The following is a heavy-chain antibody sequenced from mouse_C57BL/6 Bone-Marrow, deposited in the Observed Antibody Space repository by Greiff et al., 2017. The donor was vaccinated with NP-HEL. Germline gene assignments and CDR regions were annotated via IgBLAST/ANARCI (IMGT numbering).Heavy chain of an antibody. CDR1: GYTFTDYD. D-gene: IGHD2-4*01. J-gene: IGHJ3*01. Sequence: QVQLQQSGAELVRPGASVTLSCKASGYTFTDYDMHWVKQTPVHGLEWIGAIDPATGGPASNQQFQGKAILTADKSSSTAYMELRSLTSAVSAVYYCTRWPYDYDVSGFAYWGQGTLVTVSA. V-gene: IGHV1-15*01. CDR2: IDPATGGP. CDR3: TRWPYDYDVSGFAY.